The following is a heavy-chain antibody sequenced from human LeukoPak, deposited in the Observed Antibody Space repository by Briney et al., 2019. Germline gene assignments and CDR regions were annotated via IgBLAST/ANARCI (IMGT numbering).Heavy chain of an antibody. V-gene: IGHV3-23*01. D-gene: IGHD6-19*01. J-gene: IGHJ4*02. CDR3: AKDLPGYSSGLYSG. CDR1: GFTFSSYA. CDR2: ISGSGGST. Sequence: GGSLSLSCAGSGFTFSSYATTWVRQAPGKGLDWVSDISGSGGSTYNADSVKGRFTISRDNSKNTLYLQMNSLRAEDTAVYYCAKDLPGYSSGLYSGWGQGTLVTASS.